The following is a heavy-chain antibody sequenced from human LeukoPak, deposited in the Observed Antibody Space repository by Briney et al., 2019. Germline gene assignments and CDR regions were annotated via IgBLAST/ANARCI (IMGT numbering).Heavy chain of an antibody. V-gene: IGHV3-30-3*01. J-gene: IGHJ4*02. CDR1: GFTFSSYS. Sequence: GGSLRLTCAASGFTFSSYSMHWVRQAPGKGLEWVAVLSYDGSNEYYTDSVKGRFTISRDNSKNTLLLQMNSLRIEDTAEYYCARDAPSPGAAHSSSYYFDYWGQGTLVTVSS. CDR2: LSYDGSNE. D-gene: IGHD6-13*01. CDR3: ARDAPSPGAAHSSSYYFDY.